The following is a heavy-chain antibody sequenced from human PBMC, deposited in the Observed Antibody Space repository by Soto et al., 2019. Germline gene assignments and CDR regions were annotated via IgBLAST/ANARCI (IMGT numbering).Heavy chain of an antibody. D-gene: IGHD1-1*01. Sequence: QVQLVQSGAEVKKPGSSVKVSCKASGGTFSSYAISWVRQAPGQGLEWMGGSIPIFGTANYAQKFQGRVTXXAXXSTSTDFMELGCLRSEDTAVYYCARDPRVKGGYDYWGQEPWSPSPQ. J-gene: IGHJ4*01. CDR3: ARDPRVKGGYDY. V-gene: IGHV1-69*12. CDR1: GGTFSSYA. CDR2: SIPIFGTA.